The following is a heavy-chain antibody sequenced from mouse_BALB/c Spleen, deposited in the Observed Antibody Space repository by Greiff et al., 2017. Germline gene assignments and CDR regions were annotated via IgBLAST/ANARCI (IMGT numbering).Heavy chain of an antibody. Sequence: EVQLQQSGPELVKPGASVKISCKASGYTFTDYNMHWVKQSHGKSLEWIGYIYPYNGGTGYNQKFKSKATLTVDNSSSTAYMELRSLTSEDSAVYYCARDLDYYGSSPFDYWGQGTTLTVSS. J-gene: IGHJ2*01. CDR2: IYPYNGGT. D-gene: IGHD1-1*01. V-gene: IGHV1S29*02. CDR3: ARDLDYYGSSPFDY. CDR1: GYTFTDYN.